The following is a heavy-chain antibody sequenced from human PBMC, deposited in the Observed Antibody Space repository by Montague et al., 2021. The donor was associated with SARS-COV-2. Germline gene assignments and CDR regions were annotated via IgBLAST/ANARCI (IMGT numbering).Heavy chain of an antibody. J-gene: IGHJ4*02. CDR3: ARGLAELRYFDWYHYYFDY. D-gene: IGHD3-9*01. CDR2: IYYRGST. CDR1: GGSINSSY. Sequence: SETLSLTYTVSGGSINSSYWSWIRQPPGKGLEWIGYIYYRGSTNYNPSLETRVTISVDPSKNQFSLKLSSVTAADTAVYYCARGLAELRYFDWYHYYFDYWGQGTLVTVSS. V-gene: IGHV4-59*12.